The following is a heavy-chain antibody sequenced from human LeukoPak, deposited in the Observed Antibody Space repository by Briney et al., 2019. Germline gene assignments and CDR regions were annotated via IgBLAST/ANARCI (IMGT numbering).Heavy chain of an antibody. CDR2: INHSGST. D-gene: IGHD3-3*01. CDR1: GGSFSGYY. CDR3: ARGQIGDYYYMDV. Sequence: SETLSLTCAVYGGSFSGYYWSWIRQPPGKGLERIGEINHSGSTNYNPSLKSRVTISVDTSRNQFSLKLSSVTAADTAVYYCARGQIGDYYYMDVWGKGTTVTVSS. J-gene: IGHJ6*03. V-gene: IGHV4-34*01.